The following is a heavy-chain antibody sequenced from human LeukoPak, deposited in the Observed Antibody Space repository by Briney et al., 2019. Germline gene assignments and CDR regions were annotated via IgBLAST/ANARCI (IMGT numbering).Heavy chain of an antibody. J-gene: IGHJ3*02. CDR3: ARGPRRGFSPDAFDI. Sequence: PGGSLRLSCAASGFGFTSYDMNWVRQAPGKGLEWVSYISSISGSTKHYADSVKGRFTISRDNAKNSLFLQMNNLRAEDTAVYYCARGPRRGFSPDAFDIWGQGTMVTVSS. D-gene: IGHD3-10*01. CDR2: ISSISGSTK. V-gene: IGHV3-48*03. CDR1: GFGFTSYD.